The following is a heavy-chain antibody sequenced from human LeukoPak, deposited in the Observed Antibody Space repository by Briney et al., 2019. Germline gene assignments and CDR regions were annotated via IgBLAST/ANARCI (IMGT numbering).Heavy chain of an antibody. CDR1: GFTFSYYW. CDR3: AREVEMVSDAFAV. D-gene: IGHD5-24*01. CDR2: INRDGSST. V-gene: IGHV3-74*01. Sequence: GGSLRLSCAASGFTFSYYWMHWVRQAPGKGLVWVSRINRDGSSTSYADFVEGRFTISRDNAKNTLYLQMHSLRAEDTAVYYCAREVEMVSDAFAVWSQETMVSVFS. J-gene: IGHJ3*01.